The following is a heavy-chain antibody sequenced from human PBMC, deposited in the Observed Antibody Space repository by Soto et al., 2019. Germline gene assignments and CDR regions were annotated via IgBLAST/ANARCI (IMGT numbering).Heavy chain of an antibody. CDR1: GGSFSGYY. CDR2: INHSGST. CDR3: ASLGATYYDFWSGYNWFDP. J-gene: IGHJ5*02. Sequence: SETLSLTCAVYGGSFSGYYWSWIRQPPGKGLEWIGEINHSGSTNYNPSLKSRVTISVDTSKNQFSLKLSSVTAADTAVYCCASLGATYYDFWSGYNWFDPWGQGTLVTVSS. D-gene: IGHD3-3*01. V-gene: IGHV4-34*01.